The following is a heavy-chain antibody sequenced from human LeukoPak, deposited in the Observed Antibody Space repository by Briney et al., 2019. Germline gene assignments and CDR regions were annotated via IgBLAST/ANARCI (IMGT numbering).Heavy chain of an antibody. Sequence: GGSLRLSCAASGSTFSSYSMNWARQAPGKGLEWVSYISSSSSTIYYADSVKGRFTISRDNAKNSLYLQMNSLRDEDTAVYYSARALFGSSGWYYFDYWGQGTLVTVSS. J-gene: IGHJ4*02. CDR2: ISSSSSTI. CDR3: ARALFGSSGWYYFDY. V-gene: IGHV3-48*02. D-gene: IGHD6-19*01. CDR1: GSTFSSYS.